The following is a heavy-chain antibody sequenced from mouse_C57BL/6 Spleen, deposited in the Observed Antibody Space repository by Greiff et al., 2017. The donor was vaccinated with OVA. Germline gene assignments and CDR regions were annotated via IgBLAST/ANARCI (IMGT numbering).Heavy chain of an antibody. D-gene: IGHD1-1*01. J-gene: IGHJ3*01. CDR2: IYPSDSET. V-gene: IGHV1-61*01. CDR1: GYTFTSYW. CDR3: ARSDYYGSSYVLAY. Sequence: QVQLQQPGAELVRPGSSVKLSCKASGYTFTSYWMDWVKQRPGQGLEWIGNIYPSDSETHYNQKFKDKATLTVDKSSSTAYMQLSSLTSEDSAVYYCARSDYYGSSYVLAYWGQGTLVTVSA.